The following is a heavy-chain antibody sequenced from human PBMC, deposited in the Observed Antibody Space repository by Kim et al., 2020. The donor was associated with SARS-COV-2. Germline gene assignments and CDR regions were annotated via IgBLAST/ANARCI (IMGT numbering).Heavy chain of an antibody. CDR3: ARDRAGGFGELLYYYYGMDV. D-gene: IGHD3-10*01. CDR1: GYTFTSYG. Sequence: ASVKVSCKASGYTFTSYGISWVRQAPGQGLEWMGWISAYNGNTNYAQKLQGRVTMTTDTSTSTAYMELRSLRSDDTAVYYCARDRAGGFGELLYYYYGMDVWGQGTTVTVSS. J-gene: IGHJ6*02. V-gene: IGHV1-18*01. CDR2: ISAYNGNT.